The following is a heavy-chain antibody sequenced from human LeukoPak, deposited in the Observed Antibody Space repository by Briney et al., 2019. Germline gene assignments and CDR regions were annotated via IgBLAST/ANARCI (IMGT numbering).Heavy chain of an antibody. J-gene: IGHJ5*02. V-gene: IGHV3-23*01. Sequence: GGSLRLSCAASGFTFNSYAMSWVRQTPGKGLKWVSAISGSGGSTFYADSVKGRFTISRDNSKNTLYLQVNSLRAEDTGVYYCAKVASGSPNFFDPWGQGTLVTVSS. CDR2: ISGSGGST. D-gene: IGHD1-26*01. CDR3: AKVASGSPNFFDP. CDR1: GFTFNSYA.